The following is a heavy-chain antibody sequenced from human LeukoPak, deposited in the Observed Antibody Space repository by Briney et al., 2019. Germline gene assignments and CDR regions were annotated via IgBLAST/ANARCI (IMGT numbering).Heavy chain of an antibody. J-gene: IGHJ4*02. V-gene: IGHV3-30*02. Sequence: PGGSLRLSCAASGFTFSSYGMHWVRQAPGKGLEWVAFIRYDGSNKYYADSVKGRFTISRDNSKNTLYLQMNSLRAEDTAVYYCAKAGGSRTIFGVAWGQGTLVTVSS. D-gene: IGHD3-3*01. CDR1: GFTFSSYG. CDR2: IRYDGSNK. CDR3: AKAGGSRTIFGVA.